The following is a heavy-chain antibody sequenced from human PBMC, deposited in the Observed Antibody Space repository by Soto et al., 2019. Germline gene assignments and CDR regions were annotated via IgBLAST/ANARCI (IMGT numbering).Heavy chain of an antibody. J-gene: IGHJ5*02. D-gene: IGHD3-3*01. Sequence: GASVKVSCKASGYTFTSYGISWVRQAPGQGLGWMGRIIANIGIANYAQKFQGRVTITADKSTSTAYMELSSLRSEDTAVYYCASLEDSYYDFWSGYSDNWFDPWGQGTLVTVSS. CDR3: ASLEDSYYDFWSGYSDNWFDP. V-gene: IGHV1-69*04. CDR1: GYTFTSYG. CDR2: IIANIGIA.